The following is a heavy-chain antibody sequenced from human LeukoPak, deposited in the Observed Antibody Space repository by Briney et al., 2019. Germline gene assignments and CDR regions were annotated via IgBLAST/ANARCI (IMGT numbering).Heavy chain of an antibody. CDR3: ARGGQTNGFDY. CDR2: ISSSSSYI. J-gene: IGHJ4*02. CDR1: GFTFSSYS. D-gene: IGHD6-25*01. Sequence: PGGSLRLSCAASGFTFSSYSMNWVRRAPGKGLEWVSSISSSSSYIYYADSVKGRFTISRDNAKNSLYLQMNSLRAEDTAVYYCARGGQTNGFDYSGQGTLVTVSS. V-gene: IGHV3-21*01.